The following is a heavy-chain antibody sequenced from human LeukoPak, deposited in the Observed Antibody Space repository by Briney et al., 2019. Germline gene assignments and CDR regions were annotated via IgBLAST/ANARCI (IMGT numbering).Heavy chain of an antibody. CDR2: IYYSGST. D-gene: IGHD3-10*01. V-gene: IGHV4-59*01. CDR1: GGSISSYY. Sequence: SETLSLTCTVSGGSISSYYWSWIRQPPGKGLEWNGYIYYSGSTNYNPSLKSRVTISVDTSKNQFSLKLSSVTAADTAVYYCAREQGSGSYNYWGQGTLVTVSS. J-gene: IGHJ4*02. CDR3: AREQGSGSYNY.